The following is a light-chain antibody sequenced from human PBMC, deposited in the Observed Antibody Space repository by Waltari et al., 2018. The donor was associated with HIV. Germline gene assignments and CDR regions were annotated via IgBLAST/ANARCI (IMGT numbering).Light chain of an antibody. V-gene: IGLV1-40*01. Sequence: QSVLTQPPSLSGAPGQRVTISCTGSSSNIGAGYDVPWYQQLPGTAPKLLIYGNPNRPSGVPDRFSASKSGTSASLAITGLQAEDEGTYYCQSYDNSLSGHWGFGGGTKLTVL. J-gene: IGLJ3*02. CDR3: QSYDNSLSGHWG. CDR1: SSNIGAGYD. CDR2: GNP.